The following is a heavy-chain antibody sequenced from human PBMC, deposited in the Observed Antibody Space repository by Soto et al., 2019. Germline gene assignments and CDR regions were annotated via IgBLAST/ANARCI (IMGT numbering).Heavy chain of an antibody. CDR1: GVSFSGYD. Sequence: LDTLSLTCAFYGVSFSGYDWSWIREPPGKGREWIGEINHSGSTNYNPSLKSRVTISVDTAKIRVTLNVSSVPAADTGVYSGETRGYYYYGMDVWGQGTRVPVSS. J-gene: IGHJ6*02. CDR2: INHSGST. CDR3: ETRGYYYYGMDV. V-gene: IGHV4-34*01. D-gene: IGHD3-3*01.